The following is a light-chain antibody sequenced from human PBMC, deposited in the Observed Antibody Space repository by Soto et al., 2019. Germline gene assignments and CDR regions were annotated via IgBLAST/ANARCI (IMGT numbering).Light chain of an antibody. CDR1: TGDVGAYNF. CDR2: DAN. CDR3: CSYAGSFTWV. J-gene: IGLJ3*02. Sequence: QSALTQPRSVSGSPGQSVTISCTGTTGDVGAYNFVSWYQLHPGKAPKLMIYDANKRPSGVTDRVSASKSGNTASLTISGLQAEDEADYYCCSYAGSFTWVFGGGTKLTVL. V-gene: IGLV2-11*01.